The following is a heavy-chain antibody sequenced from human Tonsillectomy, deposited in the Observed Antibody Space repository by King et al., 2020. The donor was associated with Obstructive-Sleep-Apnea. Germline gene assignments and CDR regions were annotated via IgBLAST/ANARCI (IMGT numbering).Heavy chain of an antibody. CDR1: GFTFSSYS. Sequence: VQLVESGGGLVKPGGSLRLSCAASGFTFSSYSMNWVRQAPGKGLEWVSSISSSSSYIYYADSVKGRFTISRDNAKNSLYLQMNSLRAEDTAVYYCARDGDYDSSGYSPYYYGMDVWGQGTTVTVSS. J-gene: IGHJ6*02. V-gene: IGHV3-21*01. CDR3: ARDGDYDSSGYSPYYYGMDV. D-gene: IGHD3-22*01. CDR2: ISSSSSYI.